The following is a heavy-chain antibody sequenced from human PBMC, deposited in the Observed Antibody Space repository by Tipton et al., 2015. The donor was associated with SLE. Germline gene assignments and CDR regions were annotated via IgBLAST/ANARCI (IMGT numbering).Heavy chain of an antibody. CDR1: GGSISSYY. Sequence: TLSLTCTVSGGSISSYYWSWIRQPPGKGLEWIGDIYYSGSTNYSPSLKSRVTISIDTSKNHFSLKVNSVTAADTAVYYCARGYYYYMDVWGKGTTVTVSS. CDR3: ARGYYYYMDV. J-gene: IGHJ6*03. V-gene: IGHV4-59*01. CDR2: IYYSGST.